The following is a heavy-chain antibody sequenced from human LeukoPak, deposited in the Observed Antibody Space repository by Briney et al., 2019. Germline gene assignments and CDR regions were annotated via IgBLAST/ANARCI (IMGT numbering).Heavy chain of an antibody. Sequence: ASVKVSCKASGYTFTGYYIHWVRQAPGQGLEWMGWINPNSGGTTYAQNFQGGVTMTRDTSISTAYMELSRLTSDDTAVYYCAREDGHSPDPWGQGTLVTVSS. CDR2: INPNSGGT. D-gene: IGHD5-24*01. V-gene: IGHV1-2*02. J-gene: IGHJ5*02. CDR1: GYTFTGYY. CDR3: AREDGHSPDP.